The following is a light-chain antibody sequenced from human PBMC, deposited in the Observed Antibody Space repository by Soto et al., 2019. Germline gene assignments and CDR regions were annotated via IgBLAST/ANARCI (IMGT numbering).Light chain of an antibody. J-gene: IGKJ3*01. CDR1: QSVSSN. CDR3: QQYNNWPRT. V-gene: IGKV3D-15*01. CDR2: GVS. Sequence: EIVMTQSPATLSVSPEERATLSCRASQSVSSNLAWYQQKPGQAPRLLLYGVSTRATGIPARFSGSGSGTEFTLTISSLQSEDFAVYYCQQYNNWPRTFGPGTNVDFK.